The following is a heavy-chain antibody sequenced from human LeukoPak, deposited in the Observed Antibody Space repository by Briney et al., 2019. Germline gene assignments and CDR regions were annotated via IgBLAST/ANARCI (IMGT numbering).Heavy chain of an antibody. CDR2: IYYSGST. J-gene: IGHJ5*02. D-gene: IGHD3-3*01. CDR1: GGSISSGGYY. CDR3: ARSFHGHDFWSGYYSATFDP. V-gene: IGHV4-31*03. Sequence: PSETLSLTCTVSGGSISSGGYYWSWIRQHPGKGLEWIGYIYYSGSTYYNPSLKSRVTTSVDTSKNQFSLKLSSVTAADTAVYYCARSFHGHDFWSGYYSATFDPWGQGTLVTVSS.